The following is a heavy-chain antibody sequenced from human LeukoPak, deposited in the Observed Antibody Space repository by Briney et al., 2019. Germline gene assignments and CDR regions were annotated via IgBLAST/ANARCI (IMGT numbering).Heavy chain of an antibody. J-gene: IGHJ4*02. CDR1: GYSFTGYY. CDR2: INLNSGDT. D-gene: IGHD1-14*01. CDR3: ASWAGGNAPVASFDY. Sequence: ASVKVSCKPSGYSFTGYYMHWMRQAPGQGREWMGWINLNSGDTNYAEKFQGRVTMTRDTSISTAYVELSRLRYDDTAVYYCASWAGGNAPVASFDYWGQGTLVTVSS. V-gene: IGHV1-2*02.